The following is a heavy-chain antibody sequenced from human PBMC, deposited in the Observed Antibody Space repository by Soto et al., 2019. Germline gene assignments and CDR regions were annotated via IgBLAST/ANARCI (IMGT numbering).Heavy chain of an antibody. V-gene: IGHV4-30-4*01. CDR1: GGSISSGDYY. Sequence: SETLSLTCTVSGGSISSGDYYWSWIRQPPGKGLEWIGYIYYSGSTYYNPSLKSRVTISVDTSKNQFSLKLSSVTAADTAVYYCARGDSPGEFWSGPDYGMDVWGQGTPVTVSS. D-gene: IGHD3-3*01. CDR3: ARGDSPGEFWSGPDYGMDV. CDR2: IYYSGST. J-gene: IGHJ6*02.